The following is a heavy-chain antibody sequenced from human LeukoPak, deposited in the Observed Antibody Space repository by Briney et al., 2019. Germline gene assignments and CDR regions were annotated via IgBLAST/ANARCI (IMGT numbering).Heavy chain of an antibody. CDR1: GGSISSSSYY. CDR3: ARHVSHHHYYDSSGYYPYAFDI. V-gene: IGHV4-39*01. Sequence: KTSETLSLTCTVSGGSISSSSYYWGWIRQPPGKGLEWIGSIYYSGSTYYNPSLKSRVTISVDTSKNQFSLKLSSVTAADTAVYYCARHVSHHHYYDSSGYYPYAFDIWGQGTMVTVSS. D-gene: IGHD3-22*01. J-gene: IGHJ3*02. CDR2: IYYSGST.